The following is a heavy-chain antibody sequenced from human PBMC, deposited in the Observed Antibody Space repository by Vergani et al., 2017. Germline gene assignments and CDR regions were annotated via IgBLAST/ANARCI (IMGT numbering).Heavy chain of an antibody. V-gene: IGHV3-33*01. J-gene: IGHJ4*02. CDR3: ARDNVPGYYDSSGYCDY. D-gene: IGHD3-22*01. CDR1: GFSFSSFG. Sequence: QVQLVESGGGVVQPGRSLRLSCAASGFSFSSFGFHWVRQAPGKGLEWVAFIHYDGSHEYYIDSLKGRFTISRDNSKNTLILQMNGLRAEDTAVYYCARDNVPGYYDSSGYCDYWGQGTLVTVSS. CDR2: IHYDGSHE.